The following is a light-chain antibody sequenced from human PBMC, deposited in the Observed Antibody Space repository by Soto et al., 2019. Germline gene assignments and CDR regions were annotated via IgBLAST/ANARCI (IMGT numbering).Light chain of an antibody. V-gene: IGLV2-14*01. CDR2: EVS. Sequence: ALTQPASVSGSPGQSITISCTGTSSDVGGYNYVSWYQQHPGKAPKLMIYEVSNRPSGVSNRFSGSKSGNTASLTISGLQAEDEADYYCSSYTSSSTLEVFGTGTKVTVL. CDR1: SSDVGGYNY. J-gene: IGLJ1*01. CDR3: SSYTSSSTLEV.